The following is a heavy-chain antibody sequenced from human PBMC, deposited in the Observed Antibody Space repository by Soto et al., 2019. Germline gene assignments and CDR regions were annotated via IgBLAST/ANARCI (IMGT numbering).Heavy chain of an antibody. J-gene: IGHJ4*02. CDR1: GFTFSSYW. CDR2: INSDGSST. Sequence: GGSLRLSCAASGFTFSSYWMHWVRQAPGKGLVWVSRINSDGSSTSYADSVKGRFTISRDNAKNTLYLQMNSLRAEDTAVYYCARGPDDSSIDYWGQGTLVTVSS. D-gene: IGHD3-22*01. V-gene: IGHV3-74*01. CDR3: ARGPDDSSIDY.